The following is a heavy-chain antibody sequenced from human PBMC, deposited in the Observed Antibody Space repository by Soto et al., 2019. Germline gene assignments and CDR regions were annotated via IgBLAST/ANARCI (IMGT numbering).Heavy chain of an antibody. CDR2: ISGSGGST. J-gene: IGHJ6*02. Sequence: GGSLRLSCAASGFTFSSYAMSWVRQAPGKGLEWVSAISGSGGSTYYADSVKGRFTISRDNSKNTLYLQMNSLRAEDTAVYYCAKEESPYFRSYCCCYPPYYYFCMVVRGQGTTVTV. D-gene: IGHD2-15*01. V-gene: IGHV3-23*01. CDR1: GFTFSSYA. CDR3: AKEESPYFRSYCCCYPPYYYFCMVV.